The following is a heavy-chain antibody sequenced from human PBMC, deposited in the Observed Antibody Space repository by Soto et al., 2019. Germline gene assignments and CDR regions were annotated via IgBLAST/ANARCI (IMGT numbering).Heavy chain of an antibody. V-gene: IGHV3-33*01. D-gene: IGHD6-19*01. CDR3: ARDGGSGWYVMDYYYGMDV. CDR1: GFTFSSYG. J-gene: IGHJ6*02. Sequence: QVQLVESGGGVVQPGRSLRLSCAASGFTFSSYGMHWVRQAPGKGLEWVAVIWYDGSNKYYADSVKGRFTISRDNSKNTLYLQMNSLRAEDTAVYYCARDGGSGWYVMDYYYGMDVWGQGTTVTVSS. CDR2: IWYDGSNK.